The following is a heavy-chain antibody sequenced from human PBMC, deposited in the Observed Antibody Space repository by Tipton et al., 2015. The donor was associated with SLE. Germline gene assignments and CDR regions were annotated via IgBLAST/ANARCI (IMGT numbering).Heavy chain of an antibody. CDR3: ARGMVTWRGAILGVDV. D-gene: IGHD2-21*02. CDR2: ISYGGGT. V-gene: IGHV4-59*08. J-gene: IGHJ6*02. CDR1: GGSISSNY. Sequence: TLSLTCSVSGGSISSNYWIWIRQPPRKGLEWIGYISYGGGTNYNPSLKSRVTISVDTAKNQFSLKLTSVTAADTAVYYCARGMVTWRGAILGVDVWGQGTTVNVSS.